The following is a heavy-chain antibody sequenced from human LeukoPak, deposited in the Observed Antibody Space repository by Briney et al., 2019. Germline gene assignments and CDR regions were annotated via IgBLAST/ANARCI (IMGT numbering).Heavy chain of an antibody. CDR2: TTNTGSPR. V-gene: IGHV3-11*04. Sequence: GGSLRLSCAASGFTFSDYYMSWIRQAPGQGLEWVSYTTNTGSPRYYADSVKGRFTISRDNAKNSLYLQMNSLRAEDTAVYYCARENSAPFDYWGQGTLVTVSS. J-gene: IGHJ4*02. D-gene: IGHD2-15*01. CDR3: ARENSAPFDY. CDR1: GFTFSDYY.